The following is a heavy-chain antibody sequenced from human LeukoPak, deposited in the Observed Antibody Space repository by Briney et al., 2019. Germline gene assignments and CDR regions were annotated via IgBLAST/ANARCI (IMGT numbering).Heavy chain of an antibody. Sequence: PGGSLRLSCAASGFTFGDHYIDWVRQAPGKGLEWVARTRNKVNSYTTAYAASVTGRFTVSRDDSSNSVYLQMNSLKIEDTAVYYCARSMYGEGRRIIDFDYWGQGSLLTVSS. D-gene: IGHD4/OR15-4a*01. CDR3: ARSMYGEGRRIIDFDY. CDR1: GFTFGDHY. CDR2: TRNKVNSYTT. J-gene: IGHJ4*02. V-gene: IGHV3-72*01.